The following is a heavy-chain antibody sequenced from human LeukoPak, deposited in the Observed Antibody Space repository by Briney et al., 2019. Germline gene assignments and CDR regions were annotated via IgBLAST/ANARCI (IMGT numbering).Heavy chain of an antibody. V-gene: IGHV3-7*01. J-gene: IGHJ4*02. CDR2: MDPSGSQK. CDR1: GFTFSGSW. CDR3: AIWTSGNY. D-gene: IGHD1-1*01. Sequence: GGSLRLSCAASGFTFSGSWMNCVRQAPGKGLEWVANMDPSGSQKRYVDSVKGRFTISKDSPGTSVYLEMYSLRAEDTAIYYCAIWTSGNYWGQGTRVTVSS.